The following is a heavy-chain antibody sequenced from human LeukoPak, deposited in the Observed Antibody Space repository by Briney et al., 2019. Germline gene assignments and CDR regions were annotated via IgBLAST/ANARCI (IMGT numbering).Heavy chain of an antibody. CDR1: GYTFTSYW. J-gene: IGHJ4*02. V-gene: IGHV5-51*01. CDR2: IFPGDSDT. D-gene: IGHD3-3*02. Sequence: GESLKVSCKGSGYTFTSYWIGWVRQMPGKGLEWMGVIFPGDSDTRYSPSFQGQVTISADKSISTAYLQWSSLKASDTAMYYCARRSVLGGSFDYWGQGTLVTVSS. CDR3: ARRSVLGGSFDY.